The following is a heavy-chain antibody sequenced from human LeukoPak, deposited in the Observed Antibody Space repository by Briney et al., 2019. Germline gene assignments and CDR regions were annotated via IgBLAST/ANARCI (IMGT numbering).Heavy chain of an antibody. CDR2: ISYDGSNK. CDR3: ARDGVTQVDDAFDI. CDR1: GFIFSSYA. Sequence: GGSLRLSCAPSGFIFSSYAMHWVRQPPGKGLGWVAVISYDGSNKYYADTVKGRFTISRDDSKNTLYLQMNSLRAEDTAVYYCARDGVTQVDDAFDIWGQGTMVTVSS. V-gene: IGHV3-30*04. D-gene: IGHD2-21*02. J-gene: IGHJ3*02.